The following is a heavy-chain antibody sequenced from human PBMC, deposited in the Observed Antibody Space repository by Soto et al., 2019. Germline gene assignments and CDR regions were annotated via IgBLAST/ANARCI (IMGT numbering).Heavy chain of an antibody. D-gene: IGHD6-13*01. J-gene: IGHJ4*02. V-gene: IGHV1-18*01. CDR3: ARDAAAGLNDY. CDR1: GYTFPSYG. Sequence: ASGKVCSEASGYTFPSYGISWGGQAPGQGLEWMGWISAYNGNTKYAQKFQGRVTMTTDTSTSTAYMEVRSLRSDDTTVYYCARDAAAGLNDYWGQGILVTVSS. CDR2: ISAYNGNT.